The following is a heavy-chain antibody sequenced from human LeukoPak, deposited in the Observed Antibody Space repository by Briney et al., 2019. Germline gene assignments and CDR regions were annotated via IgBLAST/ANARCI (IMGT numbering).Heavy chain of an antibody. V-gene: IGHV4-4*07. CDR2: IYTSGST. J-gene: IGHJ5*02. Sequence: PSETLSLTCTVSGGSISSYYWSWIRQPAGKGLEWSGRIYTSGSTNYNPSLKSRVTMSVDTSKNQFSLKLSSVTAADTAVYYCARGTDSSLDGHWFDPWGPGTLVTVSS. D-gene: IGHD6-6*01. CDR1: GGSISSYY. CDR3: ARGTDSSLDGHWFDP.